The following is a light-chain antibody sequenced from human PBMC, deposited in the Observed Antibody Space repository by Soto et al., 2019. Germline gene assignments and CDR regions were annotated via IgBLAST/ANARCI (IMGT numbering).Light chain of an antibody. J-gene: IGKJ2*01. CDR1: QSLLYSDGNTY. V-gene: IGKV2-30*01. CDR3: MQGTYWPYT. Sequence: DVVMSQSPLSLPVTLGQPASISCRSSQSLLYSDGNTYFNWFQQRPGQSPRRLIYKVSNRESGVXGXXSGSGSGTDFTLKISRVEAEDVGIYYCMQGTYWPYTFGQGTRLEIK. CDR2: KVS.